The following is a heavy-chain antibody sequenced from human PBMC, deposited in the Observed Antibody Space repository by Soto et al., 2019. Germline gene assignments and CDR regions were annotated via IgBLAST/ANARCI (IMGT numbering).Heavy chain of an antibody. CDR1: GFTFNKYS. V-gene: IGHV3-21*06. Sequence: GGSLRLSCAASGFTFNKYSMNWVRQAPGKGLEWVSSITSKTGDQYYADSVKGRFIISRDNTKNSLSLQVTSLRDEDTAVYYCARDLMPNDRGLGDLAYWGQGTLVTVSS. J-gene: IGHJ4*02. D-gene: IGHD3-22*01. CDR2: ITSKTGDQ. CDR3: ARDLMPNDRGLGDLAY.